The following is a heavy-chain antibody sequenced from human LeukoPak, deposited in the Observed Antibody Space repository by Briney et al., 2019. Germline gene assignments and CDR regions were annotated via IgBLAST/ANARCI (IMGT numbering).Heavy chain of an antibody. CDR3: ARAAGGGYFDF. CDR2: ISAYNSNT. Sequence: ASVNVSCKASGYSFTSYGISRVRQAPGQGLEWMGWISAYNSNTNYAQNLQGRVTMTTDTSTSTVYLDLRSLRSDDTAVYYCARAAGGGYFDFWGQGTLVTVSS. CDR1: GYSFTSYG. J-gene: IGHJ4*02. D-gene: IGHD6-13*01. V-gene: IGHV1-18*01.